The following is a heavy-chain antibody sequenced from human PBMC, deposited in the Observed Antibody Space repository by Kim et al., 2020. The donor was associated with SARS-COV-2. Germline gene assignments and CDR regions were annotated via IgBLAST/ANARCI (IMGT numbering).Heavy chain of an antibody. J-gene: IGHJ4*02. CDR2: INREGSST. Sequence: GGSLRLSCAASGFTFSSYYMHWVRQAPGKGLLWVSRINREGSSTSYAESVKGRFTISRDNAKNTFYLQMNSLRAEDTAVYYCAVRDANSGFDHWGQGTLVTVSS. CDR3: AVRDANSGFDH. D-gene: IGHD1-26*01. CDR1: GFTFSSYY. V-gene: IGHV3-74*01.